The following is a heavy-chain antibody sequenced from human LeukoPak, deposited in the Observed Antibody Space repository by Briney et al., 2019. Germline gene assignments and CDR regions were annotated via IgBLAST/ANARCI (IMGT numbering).Heavy chain of an antibody. Sequence: GGSLRLSCAASGFTFSSYAMHWVRQAPGKGLEWVSSIHYNGDSTYYADSVKGRFTISRDNSKNTLYLQMNSLRAEDTAVYYCASGDPIITMVRGVSPHDYWGQGTLATVSS. J-gene: IGHJ4*02. D-gene: IGHD3-10*01. CDR2: IHYNGDST. V-gene: IGHV3-NL1*01. CDR3: ASGDPIITMVRGVSPHDY. CDR1: GFTFSSYA.